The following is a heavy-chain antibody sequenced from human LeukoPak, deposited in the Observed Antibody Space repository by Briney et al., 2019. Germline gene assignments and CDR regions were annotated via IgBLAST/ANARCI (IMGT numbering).Heavy chain of an antibody. CDR1: GFTFSSYG. CDR3: ARVVIAARPHWFDP. Sequence: GGSLRLSCAASGFTFSSYGMHWVRQAPGKGLEWVAFIRYDGTEKYYADSVKGRFTISRDNSKNTLHLQMSGLRPEDTAVYYCARVVIAARPHWFDPWGQGTLVTVSS. D-gene: IGHD6-6*01. V-gene: IGHV3-30*02. J-gene: IGHJ5*02. CDR2: IRYDGTEK.